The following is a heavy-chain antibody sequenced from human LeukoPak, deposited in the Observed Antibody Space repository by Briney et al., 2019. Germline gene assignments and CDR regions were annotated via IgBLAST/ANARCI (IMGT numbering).Heavy chain of an antibody. CDR2: ISSSSSYI. CDR3: ARDGYSYGYYGMDV. D-gene: IGHD5-18*01. Sequence: PGGSLRLSCAASGFTFSSYSMNWVCQAPGKGLEWVSSISSSSSYIYYADSVKGRFTISRDNAKNSLYLQMNSLRAEDTAVYYCARDGYSYGYYGMDVWGQGTTVTVSS. CDR1: GFTFSSYS. V-gene: IGHV3-21*01. J-gene: IGHJ6*02.